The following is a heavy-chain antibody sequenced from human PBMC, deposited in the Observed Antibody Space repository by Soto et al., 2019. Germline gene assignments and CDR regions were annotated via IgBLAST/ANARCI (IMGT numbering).Heavy chain of an antibody. V-gene: IGHV4-34*01. J-gene: IGHJ4*02. CDR2: INHSGST. CDR3: ARGFAGCYYDSIGCPRVYFDY. Sequence: PSETLSLTCAVYGGSFSGYYWSWIRQPPGKGLEWIGEINHSGSTNYNPSLKSRVTISVDTSKNQFSLKLSSVTAADTAVYYCARGFAGCYYDSIGCPRVYFDYWGQGTLVTVSS. CDR1: GGSFSGYY. D-gene: IGHD3-22*01.